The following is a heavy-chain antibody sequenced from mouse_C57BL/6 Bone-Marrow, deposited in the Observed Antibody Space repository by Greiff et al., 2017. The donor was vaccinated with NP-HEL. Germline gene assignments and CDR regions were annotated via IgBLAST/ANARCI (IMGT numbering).Heavy chain of an antibody. D-gene: IGHD1-1*01. V-gene: IGHV1-81*01. CDR2: IYPRSGNT. CDR3: ARSGIYYYGSSYFDY. J-gene: IGHJ2*01. Sequence: QVQLQQSGAELARPGASVKLSCKASGYTFTSYGISWVKQRTGQGLEWIGEIYPRSGNTYYNEKFKGKATLTADKSSSTAYMELRSLTSEDSAVYFCARSGIYYYGSSYFDYWGQGTTLTVSS. CDR1: GYTFTSYG.